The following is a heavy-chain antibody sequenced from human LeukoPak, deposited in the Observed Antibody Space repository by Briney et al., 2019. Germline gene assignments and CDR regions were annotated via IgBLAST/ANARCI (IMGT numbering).Heavy chain of an antibody. CDR1: GFTCSSYD. CDR3: ARVDFRSGYPDS. CDR2: IDTDGDT. D-gene: IGHD3-3*01. J-gene: IGHJ4*02. Sequence: GGSLRLSCAASGFTCSSYDMHWVRQPTGKGLEWVSAIDTDGDTYYPGAVKGRFTISRENAKNSLYLQVNNLRVGDTAVYFCARVDFRSGYPDSWGQGTLVTVSS. V-gene: IGHV3-13*01.